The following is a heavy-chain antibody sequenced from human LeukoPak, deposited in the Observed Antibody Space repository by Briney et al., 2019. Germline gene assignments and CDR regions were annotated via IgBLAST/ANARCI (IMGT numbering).Heavy chain of an antibody. CDR3: ARDVGESNYFDY. Sequence: ASVKVSCKASGYTFTGYYMHWGRQAPGQGLEWMGWINPNSGGTNYAQKFQGRVTMTRDTSISTAYMELSRLRSDDTAVYYCARDVGESNYFDYWGQGTLVTVSS. CDR2: INPNSGGT. D-gene: IGHD3-16*01. V-gene: IGHV1-2*02. CDR1: GYTFTGYY. J-gene: IGHJ4*02.